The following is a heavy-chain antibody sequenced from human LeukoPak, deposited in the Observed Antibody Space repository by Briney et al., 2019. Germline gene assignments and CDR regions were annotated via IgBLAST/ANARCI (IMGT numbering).Heavy chain of an antibody. Sequence: VASVKVSCKASGGTFSSYAISWVRQAPGQGLEWMGGIIPIFGTANYAQKFQGRVTITADESTSTAYMELSSLRSEDTAVYYCARGVPGIAAARVFDYWGQGTLVTVPS. V-gene: IGHV1-69*01. CDR1: GGTFSSYA. CDR2: IIPIFGTA. J-gene: IGHJ4*02. CDR3: ARGVPGIAAARVFDY. D-gene: IGHD6-13*01.